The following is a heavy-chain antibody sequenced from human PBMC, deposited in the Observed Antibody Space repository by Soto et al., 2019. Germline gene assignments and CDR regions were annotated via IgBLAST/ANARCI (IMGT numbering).Heavy chain of an antibody. Sequence: TLSLTCTVSGGSISSGDYYWSWIRQPPGKGLEWIGYIYYSGSTYYNPSLKSRVTISVDTSKNQFSLKLSSVTAADTAVYYCARAVAGGSWFDPWGQGTLVTVS. CDR3: ARAVAGGSWFDP. V-gene: IGHV4-30-4*01. CDR2: IYYSGST. J-gene: IGHJ5*02. CDR1: GGSISSGDYY. D-gene: IGHD6-19*01.